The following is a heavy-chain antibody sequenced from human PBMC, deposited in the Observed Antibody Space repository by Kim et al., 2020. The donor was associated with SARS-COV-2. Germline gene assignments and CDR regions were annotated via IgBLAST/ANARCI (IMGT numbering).Heavy chain of an antibody. V-gene: IGHV3-23*01. Sequence: GGSLRLSCAASGFTFSSYAMSWVRQAPGKGLEWVSAISGSGGSTYYADSVKGRFTISRDNSKNTLYLQMNSLRAEDTAVYYCAKDRRDYYYYYGMDVWGQGTTVTVSS. CDR2: ISGSGGST. D-gene: IGHD3-10*01. CDR3: AKDRRDYYYYYGMDV. CDR1: GFTFSSYA. J-gene: IGHJ6*02.